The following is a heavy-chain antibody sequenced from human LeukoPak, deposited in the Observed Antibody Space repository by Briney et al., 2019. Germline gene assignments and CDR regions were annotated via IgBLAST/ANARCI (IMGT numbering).Heavy chain of an antibody. V-gene: IGHV1-2*02. Sequence: ASVKVSCKASGYTVTGYYMHWVRQAPGQGLEWKGWINPNSGGTNYAQKFQGRVTMTRDTSISTAYMELSRLRSDDTAVYYCARDYYYDSSGYTFDYWGQGTLVTVSS. CDR2: INPNSGGT. J-gene: IGHJ4*02. CDR1: GYTVTGYY. CDR3: ARDYYYDSSGYTFDY. D-gene: IGHD3-22*01.